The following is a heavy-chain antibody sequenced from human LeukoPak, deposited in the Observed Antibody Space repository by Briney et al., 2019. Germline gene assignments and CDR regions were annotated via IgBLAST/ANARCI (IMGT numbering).Heavy chain of an antibody. CDR2: IYYSGST. D-gene: IGHD1-26*01. Sequence: SETLSLTCTVSGGSISSSSYYWGWIRQPPGKGLEWIGSIYYSGSTYYNPSLKSRVTISVDTSKNQFSLKLSSVTAADTAVYYCARDLATNPGFDYWGQGTLVTVSS. V-gene: IGHV4-39*07. J-gene: IGHJ4*02. CDR1: GGSISSSSYY. CDR3: ARDLATNPGFDY.